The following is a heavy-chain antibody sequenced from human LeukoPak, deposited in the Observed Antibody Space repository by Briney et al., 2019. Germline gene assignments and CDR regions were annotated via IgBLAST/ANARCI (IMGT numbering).Heavy chain of an antibody. CDR3: ARSPGYYGSGRIDY. D-gene: IGHD3-10*01. V-gene: IGHV1-2*02. CDR1: GYTFTGYY. CDR2: INPNSGGT. J-gene: IGHJ4*02. Sequence: ASVKVSCKASGYTFTGYYMHWVRQAPGQGLAWMGWINPNSGGTNYAQKFQGRVTMTRDTSISTAYMELSRLRSDDTAVYYCARSPGYYGSGRIDYWGQGTLVTVSS.